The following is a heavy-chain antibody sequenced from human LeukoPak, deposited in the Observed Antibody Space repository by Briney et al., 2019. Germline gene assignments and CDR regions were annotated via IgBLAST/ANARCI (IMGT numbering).Heavy chain of an antibody. CDR1: GFSFYKYA. V-gene: IGHV3-23*01. Sequence: GGSLRLSCVGSGFSFYKYAASWVRQAPGKGLEWVAGMTGGGATYHADSVKGRFVISRDNSKNTVYLQMNSLRAEDTALYFCAKDKIVGDGRWDFDYWGQGTLVTVSS. CDR3: AKDKIVGDGRWDFDY. D-gene: IGHD3-10*01. J-gene: IGHJ4*02. CDR2: MTGGGAT.